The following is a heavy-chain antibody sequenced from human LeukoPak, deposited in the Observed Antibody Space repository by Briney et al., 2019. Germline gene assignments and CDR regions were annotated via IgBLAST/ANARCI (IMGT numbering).Heavy chain of an antibody. CDR3: AKGSQFSYSDRDGYNFGY. CDR1: GFTFDDYA. CDR2: ISWNSGSI. J-gene: IGHJ4*02. Sequence: GGSLRLSCAASGFTFDDYAMHWVRQAPGKGLEWVSGISWNSGSIGYVDSVKGRFTISRDNAKNSLYLQMNSLRAEDTALYYCAKGSQFSYSDRDGYNFGYWGQGTLVIVSS. D-gene: IGHD5-24*01. V-gene: IGHV3-9*01.